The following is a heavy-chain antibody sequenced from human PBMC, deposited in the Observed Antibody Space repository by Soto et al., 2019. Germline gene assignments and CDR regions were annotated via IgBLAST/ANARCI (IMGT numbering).Heavy chain of an antibody. CDR2: FSGNGGST. CDR3: AKPSGYSSLRWFDP. D-gene: IGHD6-13*01. CDR1: GFTFSSYA. J-gene: IGHJ5*02. Sequence: QPGGSLRLSCAASGFTFSSYAMSWVRQAPGKGLDWVSTFSGNGGSTYYADSVKGRFTISRDNSKNTLYLQMNSLRVEDTAVYYCAKPSGYSSLRWFDPWGQGTLVTVSS. V-gene: IGHV3-23*01.